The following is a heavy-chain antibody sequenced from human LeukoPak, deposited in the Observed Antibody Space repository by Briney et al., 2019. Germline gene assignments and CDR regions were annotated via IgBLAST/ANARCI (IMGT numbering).Heavy chain of an antibody. J-gene: IGHJ4*02. Sequence: LLGGSLRLSCATSGFTFSSYAMSWVRQAPGKGLEWVSAISGNGVSTYYADSVKGRFTISRDNSKNTMYLQMNSLRAEDTAVFYCAKGSQKIDYWGQGTLVTVSS. CDR3: AKGSQKIDY. CDR1: GFTFSSYA. V-gene: IGHV3-23*01. CDR2: ISGNGVST.